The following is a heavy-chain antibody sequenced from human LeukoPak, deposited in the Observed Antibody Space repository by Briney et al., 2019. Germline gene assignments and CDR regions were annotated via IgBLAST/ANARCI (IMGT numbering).Heavy chain of an antibody. D-gene: IGHD4-23*01. CDR1: GFDIRNYY. Sequence: GGSLRLSCEASGFDIRNYYMSWVRQAPGKGLEWLANIKYDGTYTNYKDSVKGRLTLSRDNAKNSVYLQMNSLRAEDTAVYYCTRDEGATVATYRFDFWGRGTLVTVSS. V-gene: IGHV3-7*01. CDR2: IKYDGTYT. CDR3: TRDEGATVATYRFDF. J-gene: IGHJ4*02.